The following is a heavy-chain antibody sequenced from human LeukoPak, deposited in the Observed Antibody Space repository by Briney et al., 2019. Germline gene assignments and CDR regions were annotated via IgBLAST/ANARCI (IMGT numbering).Heavy chain of an antibody. CDR1: GGSISSSSYY. D-gene: IGHD1-26*01. CDR2: IYYSGST. J-gene: IGHJ5*02. Sequence: SETLSLTCTVSGGSISSSSYYWGWIRQPPGKGLEWIGSIYYSGSTYYNPSLKSRVTISVDTSKNQFSLKLSSVTAADTAVYYCARAWSYLNWFDPWRQGTLVTVSS. V-gene: IGHV4-39*07. CDR3: ARAWSYLNWFDP.